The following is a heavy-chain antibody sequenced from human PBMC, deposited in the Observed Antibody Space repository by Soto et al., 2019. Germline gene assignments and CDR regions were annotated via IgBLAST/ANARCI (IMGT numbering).Heavy chain of an antibody. CDR2: MNPNSGNT. CDR1: GYTFTSYD. Sequence: QVQLVQSGAEVKKPGASVKVSCKAPGYTFTSYDINWVRQATGQGLEWMGWMNPNSGNTGYAQKFQSRVTMTRNTPISTAYMALSSLRSEDTAVYYCARWPDGYYYYGMDVWGQGTTVTVSS. J-gene: IGHJ6*02. V-gene: IGHV1-8*01. CDR3: ARWPDGYYYYGMDV.